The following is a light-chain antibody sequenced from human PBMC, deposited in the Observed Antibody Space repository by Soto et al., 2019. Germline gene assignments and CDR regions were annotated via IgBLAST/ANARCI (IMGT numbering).Light chain of an antibody. CDR3: QQSYGTPLT. V-gene: IGKV1-39*01. CDR2: AAS. CDR1: QSISNY. Sequence: DMEMTQSPSSLSASVGDRVTITCRASQSISNYLNWYQHKPGKVPKLLIYAASSLQSGVPTRFSGSGSGTDFTLTINSLQPEDFATYYCQQSYGTPLTFGGGNKIAIK. J-gene: IGKJ4*01.